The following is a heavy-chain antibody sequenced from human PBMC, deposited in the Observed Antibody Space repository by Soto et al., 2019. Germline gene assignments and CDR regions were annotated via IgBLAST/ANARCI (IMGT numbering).Heavy chain of an antibody. Sequence: ETLSLTCAVYGGSFSGYYWTWIRQPPGTGLEWIGEINHSGSTNYNPSLKSRVTISVDTSKNQFSLKLSSVTAADTAVYYCARAPGSGSYYSFPFDYWGQGTLVTVSS. CDR1: GGSFSGYY. CDR2: INHSGST. D-gene: IGHD3-10*01. V-gene: IGHV4-34*01. J-gene: IGHJ4*02. CDR3: ARAPGSGSYYSFPFDY.